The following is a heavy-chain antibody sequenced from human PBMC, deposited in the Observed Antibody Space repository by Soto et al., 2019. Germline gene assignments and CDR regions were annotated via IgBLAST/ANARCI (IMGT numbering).Heavy chain of an antibody. CDR2: TYYRSKWYS. CDR1: GDSVSNNSAA. V-gene: IGHV6-1*01. CDR3: ARIVGGSSDY. J-gene: IGHJ4*02. D-gene: IGHD2-15*01. Sequence: SPTLSLTCAISGDSVSNNSAAWNWIRQPPWRGLEWLGRTYYRSKWYSDYALSVKSRITINPDTSKNQFSLQLNSVTPEDAAMYYCARIVGGSSDYWGQGTLVTVSS.